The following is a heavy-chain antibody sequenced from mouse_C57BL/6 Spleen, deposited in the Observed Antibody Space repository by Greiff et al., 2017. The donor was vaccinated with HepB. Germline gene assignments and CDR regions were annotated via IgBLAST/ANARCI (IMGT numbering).Heavy chain of an antibody. Sequence: EVKLVESGGGLVQPGASMKLSCAASGFTFSDAWMDWVRQSPEEGLEWVAEISNKANNPATYYADSVKERFTISRDDSKSSVYLQMSSFSAEDAGIYYCRMRDYGWFACWGQGTMVTVSA. D-gene: IGHD2-4*01. CDR1: GFTFSDAW. J-gene: IGHJ3*01. CDR2: ISNKANNPAT. CDR3: RMRDYGWFAC. V-gene: IGHV6-6*01.